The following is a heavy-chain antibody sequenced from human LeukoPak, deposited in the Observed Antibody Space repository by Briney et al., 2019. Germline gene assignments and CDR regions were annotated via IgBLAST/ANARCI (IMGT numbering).Heavy chain of an antibody. V-gene: IGHV4-4*07. CDR2: IYTSGST. CDR3: ASYNWNTYYYYMDV. D-gene: IGHD1-1*01. CDR1: GGSISSYY. J-gene: IGHJ6*03. Sequence: SETLSLTCTVSGGSISSYYWSWIRQPAGKGLEWIGRIYTSGSTNYNPSLKSRVTISVDTSKNQFSLKLSSVTAADTAVYYCASYNWNTYYYYMDVWGKGTTVTVSS.